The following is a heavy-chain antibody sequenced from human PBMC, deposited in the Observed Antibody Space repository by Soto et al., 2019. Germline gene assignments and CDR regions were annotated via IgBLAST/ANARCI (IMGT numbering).Heavy chain of an antibody. CDR2: ISGSGGST. CDR1: GFTFSSFA. J-gene: IGHJ1*01. V-gene: IGHV3-23*01. D-gene: IGHD6-13*01. Sequence: GGSLRDSCAASGFTFSSFAMSWVRQAPGKGLDWVSAISGSGGSTYSADSVKGRFTISRDNSKNTLYLQMSSLRAEDTAVYYCARGFSAGKGSQPYFWGQGSLVTVSS. CDR3: ARGFSAGKGSQPYF.